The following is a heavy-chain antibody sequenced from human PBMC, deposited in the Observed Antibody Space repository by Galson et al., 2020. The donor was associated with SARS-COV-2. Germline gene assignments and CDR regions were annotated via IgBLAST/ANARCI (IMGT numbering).Heavy chain of an antibody. CDR2: IWYDGSNK. Sequence: GGSLRLSCAASGFTFSSYGMHWVRQAPGKGLEWVAVIWYDGSNKYYADSVKGRFTISRDNSKNTLYLQMNSLRAEDTAVYYCARESLGYSSGWYGIFDDAFDIWGQGTMVTVSS. V-gene: IGHV3-33*01. CDR3: ARESLGYSSGWYGIFDDAFDI. J-gene: IGHJ3*02. D-gene: IGHD6-19*01. CDR1: GFTFSSYG.